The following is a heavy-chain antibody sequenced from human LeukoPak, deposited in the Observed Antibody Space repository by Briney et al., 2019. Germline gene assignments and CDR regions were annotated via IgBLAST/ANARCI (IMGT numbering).Heavy chain of an antibody. CDR2: VSYAGSTT. V-gene: IGHV3-30*18. D-gene: IGHD6-19*01. CDR3: AKEPIPMAGGYYFDY. CDR1: GFTFSSCA. Sequence: GGSLRLSCAASGFTFSSCAMSWVRQAPGKGLEWVAVVSYAGSTTYYADSVKGRFTISRDNSKNTLYLQMNSLRAEDTAVYYCAKEPIPMAGGYYFDYWGQGTLVTVSS. J-gene: IGHJ4*02.